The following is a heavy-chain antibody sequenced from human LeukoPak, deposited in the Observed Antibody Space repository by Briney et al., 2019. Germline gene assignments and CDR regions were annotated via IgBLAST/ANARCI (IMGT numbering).Heavy chain of an antibody. CDR3: AICSSTWSGDRPDS. D-gene: IGHD2-2*01. Sequence: ATVPVSCKASGGTFRNYPISWVRQAPGQGLEWMGGILPIFRMTNYAEKFQGRVTITADESTTTAYLGLNSLRSEDTAVYYCAICSSTWSGDRPDSWGQGSLVTVSS. CDR2: ILPIFRMT. CDR1: GGTFRNYP. V-gene: IGHV1-69*13. J-gene: IGHJ4*02.